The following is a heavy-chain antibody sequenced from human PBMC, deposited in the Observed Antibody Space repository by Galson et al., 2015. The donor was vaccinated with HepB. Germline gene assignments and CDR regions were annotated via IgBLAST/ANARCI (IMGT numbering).Heavy chain of an antibody. D-gene: IGHD3-10*01. CDR3: AKDDSYGSLGDY. Sequence: LRLSCAASGFTFSSYGMHWVRQAPGKGLEWVAVISYDVNNKYYADSVKGRFTVSRDNSKNTLYLQMNSLRTEDTAVYYCAKDDSYGSLGDYWGQGTLVTVSS. V-gene: IGHV3-30*18. CDR1: GFTFSSYG. J-gene: IGHJ4*02. CDR2: ISYDVNNK.